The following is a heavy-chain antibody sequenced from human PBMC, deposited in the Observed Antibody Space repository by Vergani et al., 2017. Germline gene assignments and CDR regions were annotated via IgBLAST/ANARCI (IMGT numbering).Heavy chain of an antibody. CDR3: ARDIGRVEPFGYFDY. CDR1: GGSISSGSYY. CDR2: IYTSGST. D-gene: IGHD3-10*01. J-gene: IGHJ4*02. Sequence: QVQLQESGPGLVKPSQTLSLTCTVSGGSISSGSYYWSWIRQPAGKGLEWIGRIYTSGSTNYNPSLKSRVTISVDTSKNQFSLKLSSVTAADTAVYYCARDIGRVEPFGYFDYWGQGTLVTVSS. V-gene: IGHV4-61*02.